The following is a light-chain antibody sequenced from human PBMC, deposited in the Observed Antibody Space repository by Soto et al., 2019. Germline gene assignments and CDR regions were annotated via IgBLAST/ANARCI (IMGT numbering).Light chain of an antibody. CDR2: GAS. CDR3: QQYKDWPPLT. CDR1: QNVNIN. J-gene: IGKJ4*01. Sequence: EIVMKQSPVTLSVSPGERVTLSCRASQNVNINLAWYQQRPGQAPRVLIYGASNRASGIPDRFSGSGSGTDFTLTISSLEPDDFALYYCQQYKDWPPLTFGGGTRVEIK. V-gene: IGKV3D-15*01.